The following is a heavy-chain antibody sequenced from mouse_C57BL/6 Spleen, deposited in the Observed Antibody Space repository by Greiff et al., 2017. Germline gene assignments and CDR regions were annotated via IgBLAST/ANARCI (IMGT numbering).Heavy chain of an antibody. CDR2: INPSNGGT. V-gene: IGHV1-53*01. Sequence: VQPQQHGTELVKPGASVKLSCKASGYTFTSYWMHWVKQRPGQGLEWIGNINPSNGGTNYNEKFKSKATLTVDKSSSTAYMQLSSLTSEDSAVYYCARSDYGYDDAMDYWGQGTSVTVSS. J-gene: IGHJ4*01. CDR1: GYTFTSYW. CDR3: ARSDYGYDDAMDY. D-gene: IGHD2-2*01.